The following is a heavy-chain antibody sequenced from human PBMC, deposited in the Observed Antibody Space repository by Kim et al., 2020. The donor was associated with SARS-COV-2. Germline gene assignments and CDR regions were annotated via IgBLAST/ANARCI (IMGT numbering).Heavy chain of an antibody. CDR3: ARNRVGFLEWLLLGFDP. CDR2: INAGNGNT. D-gene: IGHD3-3*02. V-gene: IGHV1-3*01. Sequence: ASVKVSCKASGYTFTSYAMHWVRQAPGQRLEWMGWINAGNGNTKYSQKFQGRVTITRDTSASTAYMELSSLRSEDTAVYYCARNRVGFLEWLLLGFDPWGQGTLVTVPS. CDR1: GYTFTSYA. J-gene: IGHJ5*02.